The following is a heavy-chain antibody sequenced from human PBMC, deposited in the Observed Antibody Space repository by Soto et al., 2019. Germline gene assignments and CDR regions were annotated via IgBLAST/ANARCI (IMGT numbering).Heavy chain of an antibody. V-gene: IGHV5-51*01. CDR2: IYPHDSDT. CDR3: ATWIAVAGAW. J-gene: IGHJ4*02. Sequence: PGESLKISCNGSGYSFTTYCIGWVLQMPGKGLEWMWIIYPHDSDTRYSPSFQGQVTISADKSISTAYLHWSSLKASDTAMYYCATWIAVAGAWWGQGTLVTVSS. CDR1: GYSFTTYC. D-gene: IGHD6-19*01.